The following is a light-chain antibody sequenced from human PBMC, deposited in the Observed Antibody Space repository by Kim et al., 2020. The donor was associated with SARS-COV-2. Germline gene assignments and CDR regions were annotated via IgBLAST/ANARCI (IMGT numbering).Light chain of an antibody. J-gene: IGKJ1*01. CDR3: QQYESYST. V-gene: IGKV1-5*01. CDR2: DGS. Sequence: DIQMTQSPSTLSASVGDRVTITCRASQNIRAWLAWYQQKPGKAPKLLIYDGSILESGVTSRFSGSGSGTDFTLTINSLQPDDFATYYCQQYESYSTFGQGTKVDIK. CDR1: QNIRAW.